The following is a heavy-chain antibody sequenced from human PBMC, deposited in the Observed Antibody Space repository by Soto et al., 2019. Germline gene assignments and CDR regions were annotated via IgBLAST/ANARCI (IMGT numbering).Heavy chain of an antibody. J-gene: IGHJ4*02. D-gene: IGHD5-12*01. CDR3: ASRGYSGYDLDY. CDR2: INADNGNT. CDR1: GYTFTSYA. Sequence: GASVKVSCKASGYTFTSYAIHWVRQAPGQRLEWMGWINADNGNTNYSQKLQGRVTMTRDTSTSTAYMELRSLRSDDTAVYYCASRGYSGYDLDYWGQGTLVTVSS. V-gene: IGHV1-3*01.